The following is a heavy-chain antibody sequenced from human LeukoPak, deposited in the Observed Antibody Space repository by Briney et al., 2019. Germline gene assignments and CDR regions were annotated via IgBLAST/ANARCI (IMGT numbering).Heavy chain of an antibody. V-gene: IGHV4-59*01. J-gene: IGHJ4*02. Sequence: SETLSLTCTVSGGSISSYYWSWIRQPPGKGLEWIGYIYYSGSTNYNPSLKSRVTISVDTSKNQFSLKLSPVTAADTAVYYCARGSPNGGGRLFDYWGQGTLVTVSS. CDR1: GGSISSYY. CDR3: ARGSPNGGGRLFDY. D-gene: IGHD3-10*01. CDR2: IYYSGST.